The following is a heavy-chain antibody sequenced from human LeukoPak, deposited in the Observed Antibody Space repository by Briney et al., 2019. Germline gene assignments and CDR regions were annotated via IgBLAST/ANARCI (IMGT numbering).Heavy chain of an antibody. V-gene: IGHV3-23*01. D-gene: IGHD3-3*01. J-gene: IGHJ6*03. CDR1: GFTFSSYA. CDR3: AKVLDFWSGYWRYYMDV. Sequence: PGGSLRLSCAASGFTFSSYAMSWVRQAPGKGLEWVSIVSSSGGSTYYADSVEGRVTISRDNTKNTLYLEMNSLRAEDTAKYYCAKVLDFWSGYWRYYMDVWGKGTTVTVSS. CDR2: VSSSGGST.